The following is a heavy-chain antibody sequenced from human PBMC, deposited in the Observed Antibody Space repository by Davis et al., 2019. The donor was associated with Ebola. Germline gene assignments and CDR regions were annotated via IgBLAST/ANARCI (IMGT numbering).Heavy chain of an antibody. V-gene: IGHV3-30-3*01. CDR1: GFTFSSYA. D-gene: IGHD3-10*01. CDR2: ISYDGSNK. J-gene: IGHJ4*02. CDR3: ARYGRGFDY. Sequence: PGGSLRLSCAASGFTFSSYAMHWVRQAPGKGLEWVAVISYDGSNKYYADSVKGRFTISRDNSKNTLYLQMNSLRAEDTAVYYCARYGRGFDYWGQGTLVTVSS.